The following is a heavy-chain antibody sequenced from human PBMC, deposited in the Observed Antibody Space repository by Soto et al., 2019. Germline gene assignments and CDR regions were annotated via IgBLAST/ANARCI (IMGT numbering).Heavy chain of an antibody. V-gene: IGHV1-8*01. CDR1: GYTFTSYD. CDR3: ASGLKILRVLSLKTYYYYYMDA. CDR2: MNPNSGDT. Sequence: QVHLVQTGAEVKKPGASVTLSCKASGYTFTSYDINWVRQAAGEGLEWMGWMNPNSGDTDYAQEFQGRVTMTRNISISTAYMELSSLTSEDTAVYFCASGLKILRVLSLKTYYYYYMDAWGKGTTVTLSS. D-gene: IGHD3-10*01. J-gene: IGHJ6*03.